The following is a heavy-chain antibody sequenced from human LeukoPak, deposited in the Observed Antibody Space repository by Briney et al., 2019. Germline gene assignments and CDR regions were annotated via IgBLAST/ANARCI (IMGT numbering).Heavy chain of an antibody. Sequence: GGSLRLSCAASGFTFSSYGMHWVRQAPGKGLEWVAFIRYDGNNKYYADSVKGRFTISRDNSKNTLYLQMNSLKGDDTAVYYCAKDSAFYYIDVWGKGTTVIISS. CDR3: AKDSAFYYIDV. J-gene: IGHJ6*03. D-gene: IGHD3-10*01. CDR1: GFTFSSYG. CDR2: IRYDGNNK. V-gene: IGHV3-30*02.